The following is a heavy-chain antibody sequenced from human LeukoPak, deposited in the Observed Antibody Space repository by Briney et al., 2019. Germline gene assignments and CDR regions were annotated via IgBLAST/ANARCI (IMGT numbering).Heavy chain of an antibody. J-gene: IGHJ3*02. V-gene: IGHV3-9*01. CDR1: GFTFDDYA. CDR2: ISWNSGSI. Sequence: GGSLRLSCAASGFTFDDYAMHWVRQAPGKGLEWVSGISWNSGSIGYADSVKGRFTISRDNAKNSLYLQMDSLRAEDTAVYYCAKKYYDFWSGYYKGYDAFDIWGQGTMVTVSS. D-gene: IGHD3-3*01. CDR3: AKKYYDFWSGYYKGYDAFDI.